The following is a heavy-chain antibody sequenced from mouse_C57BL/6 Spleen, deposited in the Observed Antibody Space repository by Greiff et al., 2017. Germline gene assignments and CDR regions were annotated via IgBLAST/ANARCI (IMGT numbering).Heavy chain of an antibody. CDR2: IDPNSGGT. V-gene: IGHV1-72*01. CDR3: ARPYYGSSYQYFDV. CDR1: GYTFTSYW. Sequence: QVQLQQPGAELVKPGASVKLSCKASGYTFTSYWMHWVKQRPGRGLEWIGRIDPNSGGTKYNEKFKSKATLTVDKPSSTAYMQISSLTSEDSAVYYCARPYYGSSYQYFDVWGTGTTVTVSS. J-gene: IGHJ1*03. D-gene: IGHD1-1*01.